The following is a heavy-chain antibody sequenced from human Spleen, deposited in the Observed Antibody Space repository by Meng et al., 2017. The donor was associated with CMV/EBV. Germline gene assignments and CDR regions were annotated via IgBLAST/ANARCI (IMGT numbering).Heavy chain of an antibody. Sequence: ASVKVSCKASGYTFTGYYMHWVRQAPGQGLEWMGWINPNSGGTNYAQKFQGRVTMTRDTSISTAYMELSRLRSDDTAVYYCASIIRKMGVALGAFDIWGQGTRVTVSS. V-gene: IGHV1-2*02. CDR2: INPNSGGT. D-gene: IGHD3-16*01. CDR3: ASIIRKMGVALGAFDI. J-gene: IGHJ3*02. CDR1: GYTFTGYY.